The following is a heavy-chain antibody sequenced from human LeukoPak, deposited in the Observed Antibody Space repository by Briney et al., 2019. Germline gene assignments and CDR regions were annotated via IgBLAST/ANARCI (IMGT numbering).Heavy chain of an antibody. CDR3: AKALIAAAGTDAFDI. J-gene: IGHJ3*02. Sequence: ASVKVSCKASGYTFTGHYMHWVRQAPGQGLEWMGWINPNSGGTNYAQKFQGRVTMTRDTSISTAYMELSRLRSDDTAVYYCAKALIAAAGTDAFDIWGQGTMVTVSS. CDR1: GYTFTGHY. CDR2: INPNSGGT. D-gene: IGHD6-13*01. V-gene: IGHV1-2*02.